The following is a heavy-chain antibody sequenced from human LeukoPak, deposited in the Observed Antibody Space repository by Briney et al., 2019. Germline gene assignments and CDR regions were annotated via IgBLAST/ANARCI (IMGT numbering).Heavy chain of an antibody. V-gene: IGHV3-30-3*01. CDR3: ARSPLRPLSPQFDY. D-gene: IGHD4-17*01. J-gene: IGHJ4*02. CDR1: GFTFSSYA. CDR2: ISYDGSNK. Sequence: GGPLRLSCAASGFTFSSYAMHWVRQAPGKGLEWVAVISYDGSNKYYADSVKGRFTISRDNSKNTLYLQMNSLRAEDTAVYYCARSPLRPLSPQFDYWGQGTLVTVSS.